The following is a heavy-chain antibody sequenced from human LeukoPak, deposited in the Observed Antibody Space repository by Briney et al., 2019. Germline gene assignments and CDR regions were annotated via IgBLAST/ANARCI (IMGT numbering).Heavy chain of an antibody. CDR2: IIPIFGTA. V-gene: IGHV1-69*13. CDR1: GYTFTSCY. Sequence: GASVKVSCKASGYTFTSCYMHWVRQAPGQGLEWMGGIIPIFGTANYAQKFQGRVTITADESTSTAYMELSSLRSEDTAVYYCARGGATDAFDIWGQGTMVTVSS. CDR3: ARGGATDAFDI. D-gene: IGHD3-16*01. J-gene: IGHJ3*02.